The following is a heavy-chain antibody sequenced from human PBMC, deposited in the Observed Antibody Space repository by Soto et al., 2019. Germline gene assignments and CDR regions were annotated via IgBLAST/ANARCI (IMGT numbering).Heavy chain of an antibody. V-gene: IGHV3-48*03. D-gene: IGHD4-17*01. CDR3: AKEKSVTYGGYDAFDI. J-gene: IGHJ3*02. CDR2: INSGGSSI. CDR1: GFTFSSYE. Sequence: HPGGSLRLSCAASGFTFSSYEMDWVRQAPGKGLEWVAYINSGGSSIYYGDSVKGRFTISRDNAKNSLYLQMNSLRAEDTAVYYCAKEKSVTYGGYDAFDIWGQGTMVTVS.